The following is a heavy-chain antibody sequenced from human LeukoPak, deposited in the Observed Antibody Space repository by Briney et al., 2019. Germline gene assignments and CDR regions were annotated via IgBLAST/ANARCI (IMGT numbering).Heavy chain of an antibody. J-gene: IGHJ4*02. CDR2: IDHSGST. Sequence: PSETLSLTCAVSGGSIINSNWWSWVRQPPGKGLEWIGEIDHSGSTSYNPSLKSRVTMSVDRSQSQFSLRLSTVTAADTAVYYCAGGWSSFDYWGQGTLVTVSS. D-gene: IGHD6-19*01. CDR3: AGGWSSFDY. V-gene: IGHV4-4*02. CDR1: GGSIINSNW.